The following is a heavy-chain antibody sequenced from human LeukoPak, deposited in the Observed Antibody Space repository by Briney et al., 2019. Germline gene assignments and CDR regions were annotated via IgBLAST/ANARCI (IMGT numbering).Heavy chain of an antibody. Sequence: SGTLSLTCTVSGGSISSYYWNWIRQPPGKGLEWIGYIYYSGSTKYKSSLKSRVTMSVDTSKNQFSLKQSSVTAANTAVYYCARGGTGTNGVFPVPNDYWGQGSLVTVSS. CDR2: IYYSGST. D-gene: IGHD2-8*01. J-gene: IGHJ4*02. V-gene: IGHV4-59*01. CDR3: ARGGTGTNGVFPVPNDY. CDR1: GGSISSYY.